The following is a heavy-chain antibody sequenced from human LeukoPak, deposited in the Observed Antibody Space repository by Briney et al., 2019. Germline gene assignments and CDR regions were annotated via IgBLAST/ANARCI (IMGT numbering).Heavy chain of an antibody. J-gene: IGHJ3*02. D-gene: IGHD3-10*01. CDR3: AREIGRLSSRSPNAFDI. Sequence: PGGSLRLSCAASGFTFSSYWMHWVRQAPGKGLVWVSRINSDGRSTSYADSVKGRFTISRDNAKNTLYLQMNSLRAEDTAVYYCAREIGRLSSRSPNAFDIWGQGTMVTVSS. CDR1: GFTFSSYW. CDR2: INSDGRST. V-gene: IGHV3-74*01.